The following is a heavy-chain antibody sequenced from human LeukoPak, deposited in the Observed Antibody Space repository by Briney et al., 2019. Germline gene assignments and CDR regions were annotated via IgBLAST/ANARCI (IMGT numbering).Heavy chain of an antibody. V-gene: IGHV4-34*01. Sequence: PSETLSLTCAVYGGSFIGYYWSWIRQPPGRGLEWIGEINHSGSTNYNPSLKSRVTISVDTSKNQFSLKLSSVTAADTAVYYCARAIITIFGVVTVFDYWGQGTLVTVSS. CDR3: ARAIITIFGVVTVFDY. CDR1: GGSFIGYY. D-gene: IGHD3-3*01. J-gene: IGHJ4*02. CDR2: INHSGST.